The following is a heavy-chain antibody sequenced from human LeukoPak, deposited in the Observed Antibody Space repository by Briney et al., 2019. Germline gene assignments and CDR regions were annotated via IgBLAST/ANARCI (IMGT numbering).Heavy chain of an antibody. V-gene: IGHV3-23*01. CDR2: ISGSGGST. CDR1: GFRLSSYA. Sequence: GGSLRLSCAASGFRLSSYAMSWVRQAPGWGLEWVSAISGSGGSTYYADSVKGRFTISRDNSKNTLYLQMNSLRAEDTAVYYCAKSGSSWYDWFDPWGQGTLVTVSS. D-gene: IGHD6-13*01. CDR3: AKSGSSWYDWFDP. J-gene: IGHJ5*02.